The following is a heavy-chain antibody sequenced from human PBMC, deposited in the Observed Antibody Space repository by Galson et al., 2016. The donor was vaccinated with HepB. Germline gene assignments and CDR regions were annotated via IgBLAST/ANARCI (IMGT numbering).Heavy chain of an antibody. CDR1: GGTFSTFV. Sequence: SVKVSCKASGGTFSTFVINWARQAPGKGLEWMGIMNPSGGATSYPQKFRGRITMTRDTSTNTVYMELSSLRSEDTAAYYCARNTLFCSGGRCYRDAYNCPDYWGQGTLVTVSS. CDR3: ARNTLFCSGGRCYRDAYNCPDY. D-gene: IGHD2-15*01. J-gene: IGHJ4*02. V-gene: IGHV1-46*01. CDR2: MNPSGGAT.